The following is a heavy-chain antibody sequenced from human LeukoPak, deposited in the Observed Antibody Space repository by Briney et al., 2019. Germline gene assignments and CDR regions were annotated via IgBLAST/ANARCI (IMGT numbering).Heavy chain of an antibody. V-gene: IGHV1-18*01. CDR2: ISAYNGNT. CDR1: GYTFTSYG. CDR3: ARGGNSAISLGWYFDL. D-gene: IGHD4-23*01. J-gene: IGHJ2*01. Sequence: ASVKVSCKASGYTFTSYGISGVRQAPGQGLEWMGWISAYNGNTNYAQKLQGRVTMTTDTSTSTAYMELRSLRSDDTAVYYCARGGNSAISLGWYFDLWGRGTLVTVSS.